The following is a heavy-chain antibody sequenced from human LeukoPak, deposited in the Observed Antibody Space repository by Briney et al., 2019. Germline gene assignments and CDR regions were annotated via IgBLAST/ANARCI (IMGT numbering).Heavy chain of an antibody. CDR2: IYHSGST. Sequence: TSETLSLTCTVSGYSISSGYYWGWIRQPPGKGLEWIGSIYHSGSTYYNPSLKSRVTISVDTSKNQFSLKLSSVTAADTAVYYCAREGRVVAMGYYCFDYWGQGTLATVSS. CDR1: GYSISSGYY. D-gene: IGHD2-15*01. V-gene: IGHV4-38-2*02. J-gene: IGHJ4*02. CDR3: AREGRVVAMGYYCFDY.